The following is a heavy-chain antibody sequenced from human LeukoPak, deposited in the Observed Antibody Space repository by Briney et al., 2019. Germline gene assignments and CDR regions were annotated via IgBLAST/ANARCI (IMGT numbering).Heavy chain of an antibody. CDR1: GGSISSNTYY. CDR2: IYYSGST. Sequence: SETLSLTCTVSGGSISSNTYYWGWIRQPPGKGLEWIGSIYYSGSTYYNPSLKSRVTISVDTSKNQFSLKLSSVTAADTAVYYCARCGNWFDPWGQGTLVTVSS. J-gene: IGHJ5*02. CDR3: ARCGNWFDP. V-gene: IGHV4-39*07.